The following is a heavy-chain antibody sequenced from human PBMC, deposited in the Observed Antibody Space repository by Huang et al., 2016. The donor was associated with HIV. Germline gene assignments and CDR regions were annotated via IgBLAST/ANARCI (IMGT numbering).Heavy chain of an antibody. D-gene: IGHD3-22*01. CDR1: GFSVTNYW. J-gene: IGHJ4*02. CDR3: VRSTSGYYYRTDY. V-gene: IGHV5-51*01. Sequence: EVQLAQSGPEVKKPGESLKISCKGSGFSVTNYWIGWVRQMPGKGLEWMGIIYPGDSDTKYSPSFQGQVTISADKSISTAYLQWSSLKASDTAMYYCVRSTSGYYYRTDYWGQGTLVTVSS. CDR2: IYPGDSDT.